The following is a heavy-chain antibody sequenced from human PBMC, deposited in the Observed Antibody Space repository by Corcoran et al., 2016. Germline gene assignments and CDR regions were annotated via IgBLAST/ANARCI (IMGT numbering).Heavy chain of an antibody. CDR3: ARDSIPSGTTGY. J-gene: IGHJ4*02. V-gene: IGHV3-48*04. CDR2: ISSSSSTI. Sequence: EVQLVESGGGLVQPGGSLRLSCAASGFTFSSYSMNWVRQAPGKGLEWVSYISSSSSTIYYADSVKGRFTISRDNAKNSLYLQMNSLRAEDTAVYYCARDSIPSGTTGYRGQGTLLTGSS. D-gene: IGHD1-1*01. CDR1: GFTFSSYS.